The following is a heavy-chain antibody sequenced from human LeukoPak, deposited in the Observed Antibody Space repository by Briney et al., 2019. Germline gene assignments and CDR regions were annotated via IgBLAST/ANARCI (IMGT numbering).Heavy chain of an antibody. CDR1: AGSICSYY. CDR2: IYYSGST. V-gene: IGHV4-59*08. D-gene: IGHD2-21*01. J-gene: IGHJ3*02. Sequence: SETLSLTCTVSAGSICSYYWSWIREPPGKGVEWIGYIYYSGSTNYNPSLKSRVTISVDTSKNQFSLKLSSVTAADTAVFYCARVIRAEENPTFDIWGQGTMVTVSS. CDR3: ARVIRAEENPTFDI.